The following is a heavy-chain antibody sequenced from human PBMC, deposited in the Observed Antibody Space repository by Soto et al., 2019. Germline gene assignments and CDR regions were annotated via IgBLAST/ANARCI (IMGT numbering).Heavy chain of an antibody. Sequence: QVQLVESGGGVVQPGRSLRLSCAASGFTFSSYGMHWVRQAPGKGLEWVAVISYDGSNKYYADSVKGRFTISRDNSKNTLYLQMNSLRAEDTAVYYCAPSPEYYLGWFDPWGQGTLVTVSS. CDR1: GFTFSSYG. V-gene: IGHV3-30*03. CDR3: APSPEYYLGWFDP. CDR2: ISYDGSNK. D-gene: IGHD3-10*01. J-gene: IGHJ5*02.